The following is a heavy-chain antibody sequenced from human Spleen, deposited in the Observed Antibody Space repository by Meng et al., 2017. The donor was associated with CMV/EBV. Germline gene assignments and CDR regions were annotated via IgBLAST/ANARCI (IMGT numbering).Heavy chain of an antibody. CDR2: IQYDGRNK. V-gene: IGHV3-30*02. Sequence: ASGFTFSDYGMHWVRQAPGKGPEWLAFIQYDGRNKDYADSVKGRFTISRDNSRSTLYLQMNSLRSGDTAVYYCARSSPLTKYYFDYWGQGTLVTVSS. CDR1: GFTFSDYG. CDR3: ARSSPLTKYYFDY. J-gene: IGHJ4*02.